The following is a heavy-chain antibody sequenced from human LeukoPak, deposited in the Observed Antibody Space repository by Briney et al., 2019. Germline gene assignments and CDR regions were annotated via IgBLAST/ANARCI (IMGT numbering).Heavy chain of an antibody. V-gene: IGHV1-24*01. CDR3: ATRGSSGWYHSYYFDY. J-gene: IGHJ4*02. D-gene: IGHD6-19*01. CDR1: GCTLTELS. Sequence: RASVKVSCKVSGCTLTELSMHWVRQAPGKGLERMGGFDPEDGETIYAQKFQGRVTMTEDTSTDTAYMELSSLRSEDTAVYYCATRGSSGWYHSYYFDYWGQGTLVTVSS. CDR2: FDPEDGET.